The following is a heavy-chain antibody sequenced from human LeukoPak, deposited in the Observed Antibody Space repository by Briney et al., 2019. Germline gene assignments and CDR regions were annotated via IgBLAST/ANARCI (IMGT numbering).Heavy chain of an antibody. V-gene: IGHV4-34*01. CDR1: GGSFSGYY. Sequence: SETLSLTCAVYGGSFSGYYWSWIRQPPGKGLEWIGEINHSGSTNYNPSLKSRVTISVDTSKNQFSLKLSSVTAADTAVYYCARSRSGYYPWGQGTLVTVSS. CDR3: ARSRSGYYP. J-gene: IGHJ5*02. CDR2: INHSGST. D-gene: IGHD3-22*01.